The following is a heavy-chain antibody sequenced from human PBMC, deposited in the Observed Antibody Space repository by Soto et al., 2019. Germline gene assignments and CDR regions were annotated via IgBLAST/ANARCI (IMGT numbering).Heavy chain of an antibody. V-gene: IGHV1-69*06. D-gene: IGHD2-15*01. J-gene: IGHJ5*02. CDR3: SRSRYYSVVSCYNFDP. CDR2: IMPIFDTG. Sequence: SVNVSCKASRGTFSSYAISWVRQAPGHGLKWMGGIMPIFDTGNYAQKYQGRVTINADKSTSTAYMELSSLTSEDTAVYYCSRSRYYSVVSCYNFDPWGQGTLVTVSS. CDR1: RGTFSSYA.